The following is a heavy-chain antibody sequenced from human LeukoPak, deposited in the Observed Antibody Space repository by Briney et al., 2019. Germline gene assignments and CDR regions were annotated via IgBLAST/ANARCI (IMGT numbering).Heavy chain of an antibody. J-gene: IGHJ4*02. CDR2: IYYSGNT. CDR1: SGSISRSYYY. Sequence: SETLSLTCTVSSGSISRSYYYWGWIRQPPGKGLEWIGTIYYSGNTFYNPSLKSRVTISVDTSKNQFSLKLSSVTAADTAVYYCARVIAVAGTIGWGQGTLVTVSS. CDR3: ARVIAVAGTIG. D-gene: IGHD6-19*01. V-gene: IGHV4-39*07.